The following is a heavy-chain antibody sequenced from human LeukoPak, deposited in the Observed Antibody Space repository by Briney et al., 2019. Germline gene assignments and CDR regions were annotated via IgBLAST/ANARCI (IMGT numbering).Heavy chain of an antibody. CDR3: ARGLGYSYGYDMDV. Sequence: SETLSLTCTVSGGSISSYYWSWIRQPPGKGLEWIGYIYYSGSTNYNPSLKSRVTISVDTSKNQFSLKLSSVTAADTAVYYCARGLGYSYGYDMDVWGQGTTVTVSS. CDR2: IYYSGST. CDR1: GGSISSYY. J-gene: IGHJ6*02. D-gene: IGHD5-18*01. V-gene: IGHV4-59*01.